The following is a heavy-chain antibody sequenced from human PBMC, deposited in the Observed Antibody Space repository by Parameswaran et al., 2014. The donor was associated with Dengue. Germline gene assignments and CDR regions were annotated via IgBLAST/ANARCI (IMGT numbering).Heavy chain of an antibody. D-gene: IGHD2/OR15-2a*01. J-gene: IGHJ5*02. CDR3: ARDNRGKGGWFDP. Sequence: WIRQPPGKGLEWIGYIYYSGSTYYNPSLKSRVTISVDTSKNQFSLKLSSVTAADTAVYYCARDNRGKGGWFDPWGQGTLVTVSS. CDR2: IYYSGST. V-gene: IGHV4-31*02.